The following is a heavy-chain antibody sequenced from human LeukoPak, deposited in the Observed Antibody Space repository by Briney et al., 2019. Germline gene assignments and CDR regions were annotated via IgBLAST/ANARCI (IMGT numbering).Heavy chain of an antibody. V-gene: IGHV3-23*01. D-gene: IGHD2-2*01. Sequence: PGGSLRLSCAASGFTFSSYAMSWVRQAPGKGLDWVSAMTSDGRTFYADSVRGRVTISRDNSKNTLYLQMNSLGAEDTAEYFCANVGVAAASPPFYLDVWGKGTTVTVSS. CDR2: MTSDGRT. J-gene: IGHJ6*03. CDR1: GFTFSSYA. CDR3: ANVGVAAASPPFYLDV.